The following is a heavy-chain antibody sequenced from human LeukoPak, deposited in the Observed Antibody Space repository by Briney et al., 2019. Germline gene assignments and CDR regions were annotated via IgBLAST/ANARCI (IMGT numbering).Heavy chain of an antibody. D-gene: IGHD6-6*01. CDR2: IYHSGSI. V-gene: IGHV4-59*01. CDR1: GGSFSGYY. Sequence: PSETLSLTCAVYGGSFSGYYWSWIRQPPGKGLEWIGYIYHSGSINYNPSLQSRVTISVDTSKNQLSLNLNSVTAADTAVYYCARGGAARLHFQNWGQGTLVTVSS. CDR3: ARGGAARLHFQN. J-gene: IGHJ1*01.